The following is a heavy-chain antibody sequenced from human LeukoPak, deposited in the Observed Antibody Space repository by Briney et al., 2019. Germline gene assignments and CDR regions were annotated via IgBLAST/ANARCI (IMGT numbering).Heavy chain of an antibody. V-gene: IGHV1-69*05. CDR2: IIPIFGTA. J-gene: IGHJ5*02. Sequence: VASVKVSCKASGGTFSSYAISWVRQAPGQGLEWMGGIIPIFGTANYAQKLQGRVTMTTDTSTSTAYMELRSLRSDDTAVYYCARKYYYDSSGYPAGFFWFDPWGQGTLVTVSS. D-gene: IGHD3-22*01. CDR3: ARKYYYDSSGYPAGFFWFDP. CDR1: GGTFSSYA.